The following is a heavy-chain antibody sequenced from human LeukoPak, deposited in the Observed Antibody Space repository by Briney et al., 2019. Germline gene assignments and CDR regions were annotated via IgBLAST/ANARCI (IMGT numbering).Heavy chain of an antibody. D-gene: IGHD3-9*01. J-gene: IGHJ4*02. CDR3: ANGPHYNILTGFYKVRSHLDY. CDR2: ISGSGGST. CDR1: GFTFSSYA. Sequence: GESLKISCAASGFTFSSYAMSWVRQAPGKGLEWVSAISGSGGSTYYADSVKGRFTISRDNSKNTLFLQMNSLRSEDTALYYCANGPHYNILTGFYKVRSHLDYWGQGTLVTVSS. V-gene: IGHV3-23*01.